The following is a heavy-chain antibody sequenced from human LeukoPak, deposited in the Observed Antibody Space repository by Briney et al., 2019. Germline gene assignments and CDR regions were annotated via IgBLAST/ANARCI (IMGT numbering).Heavy chain of an antibody. V-gene: IGHV3-7*01. CDR3: ARDSTLIDCDY. J-gene: IGHJ4*02. CDR2: IKQDGSER. CDR1: GFTFKNYW. D-gene: IGHD2-21*01. Sequence: GGSLRLSCVASGFTFKNYWMSWVRQAPGKGLEWVANIKQDGSERYYVGSVKGRFTISRDNAKNSLYLQMNNLSGEDTALYYRARDSTLIDCDYWGQGTLVTVSP.